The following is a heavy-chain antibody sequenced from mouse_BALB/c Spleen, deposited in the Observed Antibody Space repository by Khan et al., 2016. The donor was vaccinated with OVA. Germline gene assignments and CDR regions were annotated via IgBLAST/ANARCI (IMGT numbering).Heavy chain of an antibody. CDR2: IHYTGTT. CDR3: ARWMDYDAMDY. Sequence: EVQLVESGPDLVKPSQSLSLTCTVTGYSITSGYSWHWIRQFPGNKLEWMGYIHYTGTTNYNPSLKSRISFTRDTSKNQFFLQLKSVTTADTATYYCARWMDYDAMDYWGQGTSVTVSS. D-gene: IGHD2-3*01. CDR1: GYSITSGYS. V-gene: IGHV3-1*02. J-gene: IGHJ4*01.